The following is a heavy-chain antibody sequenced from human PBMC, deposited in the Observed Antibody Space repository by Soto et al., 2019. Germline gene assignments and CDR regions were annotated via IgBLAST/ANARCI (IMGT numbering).Heavy chain of an antibody. J-gene: IGHJ4*02. CDR2: ISYDGSNK. D-gene: IGHD6-6*01. V-gene: IGHV3-30*14. Sequence: QVQLVESGGGVVQPGMSLRLSCAASGFTFSSYAMHWVRQAPGKGLEWVAVISYDGSNKYYADSVKGRFTISRDNSKNTLYLQMNSLRAEDTAVYYCARKHASSSSIDYWGQGTLVTVSS. CDR1: GFTFSSYA. CDR3: ARKHASSSSIDY.